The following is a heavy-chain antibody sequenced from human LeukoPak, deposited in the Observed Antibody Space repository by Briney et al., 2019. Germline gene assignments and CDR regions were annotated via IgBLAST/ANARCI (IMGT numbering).Heavy chain of an antibody. D-gene: IGHD6-6*01. V-gene: IGHV3-21*01. CDR2: ISSTSSYI. Sequence: GGSLRLSCATSGFTFSNYNMNWVRQAPGKGLEWVSSISSTSSYIYYADSVKGRFTISRDNAKNSLYLQMDSLRAEDTAVYYCARGLVIAARNYYYYMDVWGKGTTVTVSS. CDR3: ARGLVIAARNYYYYMDV. J-gene: IGHJ6*03. CDR1: GFTFSNYN.